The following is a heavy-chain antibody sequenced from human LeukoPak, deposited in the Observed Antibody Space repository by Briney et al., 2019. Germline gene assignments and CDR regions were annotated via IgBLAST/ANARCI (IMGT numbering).Heavy chain of an antibody. Sequence: GASVKVSCKASGGTFSSYAISWVRQAPGQGLEWMGGIIPIFGTANYAQKFQGRVTITTDESTSTAYMELRSLRSDDTAVYYCARDYGDYGYYYYMDVWGKGTTVTVSS. CDR1: GGTFSSYA. CDR2: IIPIFGTA. D-gene: IGHD4-17*01. CDR3: ARDYGDYGYYYYMDV. V-gene: IGHV1-69*05. J-gene: IGHJ6*03.